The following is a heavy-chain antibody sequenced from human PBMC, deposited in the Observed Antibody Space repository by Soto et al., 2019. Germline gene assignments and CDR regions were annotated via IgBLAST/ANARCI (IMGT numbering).Heavy chain of an antibody. CDR3: AKGDYGDYFADY. Sequence: EVQLLESGGGLVQPGGSLRLSCAASGFTFSSYAMSWVRQAPGKGLEWVSAISGSGGSTYYADSVKGRFTISRDNSKNTLYLQMHSLRAEDTAVYYCAKGDYGDYFADYWGQGTLVTVSS. J-gene: IGHJ4*02. CDR1: GFTFSSYA. V-gene: IGHV3-23*01. D-gene: IGHD4-17*01. CDR2: ISGSGGST.